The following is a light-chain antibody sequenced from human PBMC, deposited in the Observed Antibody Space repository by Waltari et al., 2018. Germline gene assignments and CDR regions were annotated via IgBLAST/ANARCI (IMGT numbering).Light chain of an antibody. Sequence: EVVLTQSPGTLSFSPGARATLACRASQSVGTSLAWYQQKPGQAPRLLIYGASRRATGIPDRFSGSGSGTDFSLTISRLEPEDFAVYYCQHYVRLPATFGQGTKVEI. V-gene: IGKV3-20*01. CDR2: GAS. CDR1: QSVGTS. J-gene: IGKJ1*01. CDR3: QHYVRLPAT.